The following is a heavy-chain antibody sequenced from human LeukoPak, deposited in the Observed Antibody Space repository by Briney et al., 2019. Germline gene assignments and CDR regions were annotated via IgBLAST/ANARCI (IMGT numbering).Heavy chain of an antibody. V-gene: IGHV4-34*01. D-gene: IGHD3-3*01. J-gene: IGHJ6*03. CDR2: INHSGST. CDR1: GGSFSGYY. Sequence: SETLSLTCAVYGGSFSGYYWSWIRQPPGKGLEWIGEINHSGSTNYNPSLKSRVTISVDTSKNQFSLKLSSVTAADTAVYYCARVRGIFGVVPRPAYYMDVWGKGTTVTVSS. CDR3: ARVRGIFGVVPRPAYYMDV.